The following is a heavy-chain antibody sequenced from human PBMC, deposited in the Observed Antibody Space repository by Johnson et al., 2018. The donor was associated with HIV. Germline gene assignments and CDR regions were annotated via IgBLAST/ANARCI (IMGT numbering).Heavy chain of an antibody. CDR2: ISDSGGGT. Sequence: VQLVESGGGLVQPGGSLRLSCAASGFTVSGNYMNWVRQAPGKGLEWVSVISDSGGGTYSADSVKGRFTISRDNSKNTLYLQMNSLRAEDTAVYYCAKEEGLAAAGTGEAFDIWGQGTMVTVSS. CDR1: GFTVSGNY. D-gene: IGHD6-13*01. V-gene: IGHV3-23*04. J-gene: IGHJ3*02. CDR3: AKEEGLAAAGTGEAFDI.